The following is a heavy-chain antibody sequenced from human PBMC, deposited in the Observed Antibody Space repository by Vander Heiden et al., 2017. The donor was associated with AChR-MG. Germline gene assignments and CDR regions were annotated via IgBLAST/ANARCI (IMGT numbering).Heavy chain of an antibody. Sequence: VQLVESGGGVVQPGRSLTLSCAASGFTFSGYGMHWVRQAPGKGLEWVAVISYDGSNKYYADSVKGRFTISRDNSKNTLYLQMNSLRAEDTAVYYCAKEYFDWLRLGGFDPWGQGTLVTVSS. CDR2: ISYDGSNK. D-gene: IGHD3-9*01. CDR3: AKEYFDWLRLGGFDP. CDR1: GFTFSGYG. V-gene: IGHV3-30*18. J-gene: IGHJ5*02.